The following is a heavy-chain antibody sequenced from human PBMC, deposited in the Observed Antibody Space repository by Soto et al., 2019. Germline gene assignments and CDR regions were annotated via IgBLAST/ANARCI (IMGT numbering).Heavy chain of an antibody. V-gene: IGHV4-59*08. J-gene: IGHJ5*02. CDR2: IYYSGST. CDR1: GGSISSYY. Sequence: SETLSLTCTVSGGSISSYYWSWIRQPPGKGLEWIGYIYYSGSTYYNPSLKSRVTISVDTSKNQFSLKLSSVTAADTAVYYCARTYYDFFSHRNWFDPWGQGTLVTVSS. CDR3: ARTYYDFFSHRNWFDP. D-gene: IGHD3-3*01.